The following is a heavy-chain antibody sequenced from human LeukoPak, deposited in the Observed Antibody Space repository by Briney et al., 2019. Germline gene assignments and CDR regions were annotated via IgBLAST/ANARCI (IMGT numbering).Heavy chain of an antibody. CDR2: ISDSGGTT. Sequence: QPGGSLRLSCAASGFTFSTYSMNWVRQAPGKGLEWVSYISDSGGTTHYADSVKGRLTISRDDAKNSLYLQMSSLRAEDTAIYYCARRFDLWGQGTLVTVSS. J-gene: IGHJ5*02. V-gene: IGHV3-48*01. CDR3: ARRFDL. CDR1: GFTFSTYS.